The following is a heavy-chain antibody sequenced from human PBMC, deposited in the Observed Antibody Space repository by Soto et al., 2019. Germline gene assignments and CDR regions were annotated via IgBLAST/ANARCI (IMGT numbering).Heavy chain of an antibody. CDR2: IYYSGST. J-gene: IGHJ4*02. CDR3: ARGFDDYVWGSYRLTY. Sequence: QVQLQESGPGLVKPSETLSLTCTVSGGSISSYYWSWIRQPPGKGLEWIGYIYYSGSTNYNPSLKSRVTLSVDTSKDQFSLKLSSVTAADTAVYYCARGFDDYVWGSYRLTYWGQGTLVTVSS. CDR1: GGSISSYY. V-gene: IGHV4-59*01. D-gene: IGHD3-16*02.